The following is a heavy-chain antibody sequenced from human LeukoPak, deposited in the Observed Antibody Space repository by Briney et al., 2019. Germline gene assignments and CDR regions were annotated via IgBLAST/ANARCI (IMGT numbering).Heavy chain of an antibody. D-gene: IGHD1-26*01. V-gene: IGHV1-2*02. CDR3: ARGIVGATPYYYYYMDV. CDR2: INTNSGGT. Sequence: ASVKLSFTSSGYTFTGYYIRWVRHAPGQGLEWVGWINTNSGGTNYSQKFPGRVTMTRDTSISTAYMELRRLRSDDTAVYYCARGIVGATPYYYYYMDVWGKGTTVTISS. J-gene: IGHJ6*03. CDR1: GYTFTGYY.